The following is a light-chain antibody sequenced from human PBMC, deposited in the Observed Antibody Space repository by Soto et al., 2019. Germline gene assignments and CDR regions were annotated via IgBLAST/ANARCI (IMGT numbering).Light chain of an antibody. CDR1: SSDIGGDNS. CDR2: DVA. Sequence: QSVLTQPASVSGSPGQSITISCTGTSSDIGGDNSVSWYQQHPVNAPQLTIYDVAYRPSGISSRFSCSKSGNTASLTISGLEAEYEAGYCCSSYTSSRIRVFGGGTKLTVL. V-gene: IGLV2-14*03. CDR3: SSYTSSRIRV. J-gene: IGLJ2*01.